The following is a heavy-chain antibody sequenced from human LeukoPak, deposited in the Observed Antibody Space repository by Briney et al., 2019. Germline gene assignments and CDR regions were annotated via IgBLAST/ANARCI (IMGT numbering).Heavy chain of an antibody. D-gene: IGHD2/OR15-2a*01. CDR3: AKSSSSFFAGNHNLRSYFDY. CDR1: GFTFDDYA. J-gene: IGHJ4*02. V-gene: IGHV3-9*01. Sequence: GGSLRLSCAASGFTFDDYAMHWVRQAPGKGLEWVSGISWNSGSIGYADSVKGRFTISRDNAKNSLYLQMNSLRAEDTALYYCAKSSSSFFAGNHNLRSYFDYWGQGTLVTVSS. CDR2: ISWNSGSI.